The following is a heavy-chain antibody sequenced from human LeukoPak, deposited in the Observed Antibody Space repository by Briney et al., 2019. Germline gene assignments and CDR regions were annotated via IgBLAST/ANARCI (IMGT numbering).Heavy chain of an antibody. J-gene: IGHJ4*02. Sequence: SGGSLRLSCAASGFTFSSYEMNWVRQAPGKGLEWVSYISSSGSTIYYADSVKGRFTISRDNAKNSLYLQMNSLRAEDTAVYYCTTTWGLGSDYWGQGTLVTVSS. V-gene: IGHV3-48*03. D-gene: IGHD3/OR15-3a*01. CDR3: TTTWGLGSDY. CDR2: ISSSGSTI. CDR1: GFTFSSYE.